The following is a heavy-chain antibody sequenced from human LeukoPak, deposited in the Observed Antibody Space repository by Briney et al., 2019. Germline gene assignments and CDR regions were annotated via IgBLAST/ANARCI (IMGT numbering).Heavy chain of an antibody. CDR3: ARTGYSSGWYKDYFDY. V-gene: IGHV4-4*02. Sequence: PSGTLSLTCAVSGGSISSSNWWSWVRQPPGKGLEWIGEIYHSGSTNYNPSLKSRVTISVDKSKNQFSLKLSSVTAADTAVYYCARTGYSSGWYKDYFDYWGQGTLVTVSS. D-gene: IGHD6-19*01. CDR2: IYHSGST. CDR1: GGSISSSNW. J-gene: IGHJ4*02.